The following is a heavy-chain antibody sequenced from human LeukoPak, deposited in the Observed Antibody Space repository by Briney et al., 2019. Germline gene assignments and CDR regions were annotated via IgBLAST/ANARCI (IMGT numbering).Heavy chain of an antibody. Sequence: GRSLRLSCAATGFTFSSYGMHWVRQARGKGLEWVAVIWYDGSNKYYADSVKGRFTISRDNSKNTLYLQMNSLRAEDTAVYYCARDQPALGIDYWGQGTLVTVSS. CDR1: GFTFSSYG. D-gene: IGHD2-2*01. CDR2: IWYDGSNK. V-gene: IGHV3-33*01. J-gene: IGHJ4*02. CDR3: ARDQPALGIDY.